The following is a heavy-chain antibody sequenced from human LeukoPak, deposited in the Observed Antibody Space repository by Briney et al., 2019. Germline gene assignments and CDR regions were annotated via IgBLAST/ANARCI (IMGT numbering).Heavy chain of an antibody. CDR2: IIPIFGTA. CDR1: GGTFSSYA. V-gene: IGHV1-69*05. J-gene: IGHJ4*02. CDR3: ARDGVVLTYYYDSSDY. D-gene: IGHD3-22*01. Sequence: ASVKVSCKASGGTFSSYAISWVRQAPGQGLEWMGGIIPIFGTANYAQKLQGRVTMTTDTSTSTAYMELRSLRSDDTAVYYCARDGVVLTYYYDSSDYWGQGTLVTVSS.